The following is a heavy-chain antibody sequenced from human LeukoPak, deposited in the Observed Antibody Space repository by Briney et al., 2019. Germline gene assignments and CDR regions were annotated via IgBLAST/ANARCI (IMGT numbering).Heavy chain of an antibody. J-gene: IGHJ3*02. V-gene: IGHV4-59*01. CDR3: AGFMVRGVNAFDI. Sequence: PSETLSLTCTVSGGSISNFYWSWIRQPPGKGLEWIGYIYYTGSTNYNPSLKSRVTMSVDSTKNQFSMKLSSVTAADTAVYYCAGFMVRGVNAFDIWGQGTVVTVSS. CDR2: IYYTGST. D-gene: IGHD3-10*01. CDR1: GGSISNFY.